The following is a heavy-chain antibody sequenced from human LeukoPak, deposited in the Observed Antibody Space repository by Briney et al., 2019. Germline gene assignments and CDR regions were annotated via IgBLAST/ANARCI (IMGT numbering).Heavy chain of an antibody. V-gene: IGHV4-30-2*01. D-gene: IGHD5-18*01. CDR3: ARDGGYGHYDY. CDR2: IYHSGRT. Sequence: SETLSLTCAVSGGSISSGDYSWSWIRQPPGKGLEWIGYIYHSGRTFYNPSLKSRVTISVDTSKNQISLEVTSVTAADTAVYYCARDGGYGHYDYWGRGTLVTVSS. CDR1: GGSISSGDYS. J-gene: IGHJ4*02.